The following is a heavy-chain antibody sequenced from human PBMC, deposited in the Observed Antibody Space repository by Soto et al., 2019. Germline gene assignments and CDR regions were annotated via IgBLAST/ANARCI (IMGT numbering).Heavy chain of an antibody. CDR1: GGSISSYY. Sequence: SETLSLTCTVSGGSISSYYWSWIRQPPGKGLEWIGYIYYSGSTNYNPSLKSRVTISVDTSKNQFSLKLSSVTAADTAVYYCARRGSYGPNWFDPWGQGTLVTVS. CDR3: ARRGSYGPNWFDP. J-gene: IGHJ5*02. D-gene: IGHD5-18*01. V-gene: IGHV4-59*08. CDR2: IYYSGST.